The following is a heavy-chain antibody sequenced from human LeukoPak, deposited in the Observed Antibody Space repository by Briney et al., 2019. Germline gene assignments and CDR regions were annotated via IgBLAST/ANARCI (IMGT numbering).Heavy chain of an antibody. CDR1: GDSISSNSAA. CDR2: TYYRSKWYT. J-gene: IGHJ4*02. CDR3: ARSTGPIDY. V-gene: IGHV6-1*01. D-gene: IGHD1-1*01. Sequence: SQTLSLTCAISGDSISSNSAAWNWIRQSPSRGLEWLGRTYYRSKWYTYYAVSVKSRISINRDTSKNQISLQLNSVTPEDTAVYYCARSTGPIDYWGQGTLVTVSS.